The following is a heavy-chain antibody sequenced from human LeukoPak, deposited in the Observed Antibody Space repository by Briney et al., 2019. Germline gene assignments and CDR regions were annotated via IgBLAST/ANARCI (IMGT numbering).Heavy chain of an antibody. CDR1: GYAFTGYY. CDR2: INPNSGGT. Sequence: ASVKVSCKASGYAFTGYYMHWVRQAPGQGLEWMGWINPNSGGTNYAQKFQGRVTMTRDTSISTAYMELSRLRSDDTAVYYCARDDGIAVAGFMDDYWGQGTLVTVSS. J-gene: IGHJ4*02. CDR3: ARDDGIAVAGFMDDY. D-gene: IGHD6-19*01. V-gene: IGHV1-2*02.